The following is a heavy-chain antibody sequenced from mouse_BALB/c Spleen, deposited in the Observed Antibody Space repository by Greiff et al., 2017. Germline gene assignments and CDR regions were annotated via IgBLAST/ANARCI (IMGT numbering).Heavy chain of an antibody. CDR1: GFNIKDYY. CDR2: IDPENGNT. CDR3: ARDDGYSFFDY. D-gene: IGHD2-3*01. V-gene: IGHV14-1*02. J-gene: IGHJ2*01. Sequence: VQLKESGAELVRPGALVKLSCKASGFNIKDYYMHWVKQRPEQGLEWIGWIDPENGNTIYDPKFQGKASITADTSSNTAYLQLSSLTSEDTAVYYCARDDGYSFFDYWGQGTTLTVSS.